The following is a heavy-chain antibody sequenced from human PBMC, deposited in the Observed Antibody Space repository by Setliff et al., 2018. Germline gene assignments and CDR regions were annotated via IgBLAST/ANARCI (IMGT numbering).Heavy chain of an antibody. CDR2: ISGSGGST. J-gene: IGHJ3*02. Sequence: GGSLRLSCVAPGLSFSSYAINWVRQAPGKGLEWVSGISGSGGSTYYADSVKGRFTISRDNSKNTLYLQMNSLSAEDTALYYCVGDPPQSGYAFAIWGQGTMVTVSS. CDR3: VGDPPQSGYAFAI. D-gene: IGHD7-27*01. CDR1: GLSFSSYA. V-gene: IGHV3-23*01.